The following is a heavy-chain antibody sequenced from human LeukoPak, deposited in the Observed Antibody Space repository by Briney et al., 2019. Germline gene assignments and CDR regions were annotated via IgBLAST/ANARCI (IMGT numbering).Heavy chain of an antibody. V-gene: IGHV4-39*01. Sequence: PSETLSLTCSLSGDSITTNSYYWGWIRQPPGKGLEWIGSIYYSGNTYYNPSLKSRVTISVDTSKNQFSLKLSSVTAADTAVYYCARHDGIGVVIIRGWFDPWGQGTLVTVSS. D-gene: IGHD3-3*01. CDR1: GDSITTNSYY. CDR3: ARHDGIGVVIIRGWFDP. CDR2: IYYSGNT. J-gene: IGHJ5*02.